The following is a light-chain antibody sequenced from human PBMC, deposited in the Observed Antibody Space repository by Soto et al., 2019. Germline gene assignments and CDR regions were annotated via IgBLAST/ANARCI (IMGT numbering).Light chain of an antibody. J-gene: IGKJ2*01. CDR3: HQYNNWPPGYT. V-gene: IGKV3D-15*01. CDR2: GAS. Sequence: EIVVTQSPATLSVSPGERVTLSCRASHNIYSNLDWYQQKPGQAPRLLIYGASTRATGIPARFGGSGSGTEFTLTISSLQSEDFAIYYCHQYNNWPPGYTFGQGTKLEIK. CDR1: HNIYSN.